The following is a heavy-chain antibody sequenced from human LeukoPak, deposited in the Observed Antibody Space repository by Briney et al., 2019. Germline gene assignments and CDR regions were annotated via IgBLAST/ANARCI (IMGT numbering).Heavy chain of an antibody. CDR2: ISAYNGNT. D-gene: IGHD3-16*01. V-gene: IGHV1-18*01. CDR1: GYTFTSYG. CDR3: ATDLPGDDAFDI. Sequence: GASVKVSCKASGYTFTSYGISWVRQAPGQGLEWMGWISAYNGNTNYAQKLQGRVTMTTDTSTSTAYMELRSLRSEDTAVYYCATDLPGDDAFDIWGQGTMVTVSS. J-gene: IGHJ3*02.